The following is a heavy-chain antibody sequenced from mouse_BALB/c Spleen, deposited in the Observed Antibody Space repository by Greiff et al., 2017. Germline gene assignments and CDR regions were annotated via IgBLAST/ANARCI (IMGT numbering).Heavy chain of an antibody. Sequence: EVKLVESGGGLVQPGGSLKLSCAASGFTFSSYGMSWVRQTPDKRLELVATINSNGGSTYYPDSVKGRFTISRDNAKNTLYLQMSSLKSEDAAMYYCAREGIYYGNYYAMDYWGQGTSVTVSS. D-gene: IGHD2-1*01. CDR1: GFTFSSYG. V-gene: IGHV5-6-3*01. CDR3: AREGIYYGNYYAMDY. CDR2: INSNGGST. J-gene: IGHJ4*01.